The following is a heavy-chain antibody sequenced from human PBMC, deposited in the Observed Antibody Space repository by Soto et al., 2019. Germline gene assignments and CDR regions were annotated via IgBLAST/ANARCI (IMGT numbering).Heavy chain of an antibody. J-gene: IGHJ4*02. V-gene: IGHV3-23*01. CDR1: GLAFSNYA. Sequence: EAQLLESGGGLVQPGGSLRLSCAASGLAFSNYAMTWVRQAPGKGLEWVSIITASGYSAYYGGAVKGRFTTSRDNSRSTLYLQMNGLRADDTAVYYCAKGDLIWDPFDFWGQGPLVTVSS. CDR2: ITASGYSA. D-gene: IGHD3-16*01. CDR3: AKGDLIWDPFDF.